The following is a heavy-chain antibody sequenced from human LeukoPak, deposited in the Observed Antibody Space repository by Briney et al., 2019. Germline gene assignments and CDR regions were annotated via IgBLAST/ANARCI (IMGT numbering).Heavy chain of an antibody. Sequence: GRSLRLSCAASGFTFSNYVMHWVRQAPGKGLECVAVISNDGSDKYYADSVKGRFTISRDNSKNTLYLQMNSLRAEDTAVYYCARDGGYSGGWTYGAGDYWGQGTLVTGSS. CDR3: ARDGGYSGGWTYGAGDY. D-gene: IGHD6-19*01. CDR2: ISNDGSDK. J-gene: IGHJ4*02. V-gene: IGHV3-30*04. CDR1: GFTFSNYV.